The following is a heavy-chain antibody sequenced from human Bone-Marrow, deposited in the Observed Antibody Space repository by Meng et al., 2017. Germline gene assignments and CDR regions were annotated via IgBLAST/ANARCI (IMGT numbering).Heavy chain of an antibody. Sequence: SLKISCAASGFTFDDYAMHWVRQAPGKGLEWVSGISWNSGSIGYADSVKGRFTISRDNAKNSLYLQMNSLRAEDMALYYCGKGYCSSTSCYVDYWGQGTLVTVSS. CDR1: GFTFDDYA. CDR3: GKGYCSSTSCYVDY. J-gene: IGHJ4*02. CDR2: ISWNSGSI. D-gene: IGHD2-2*01. V-gene: IGHV3-9*03.